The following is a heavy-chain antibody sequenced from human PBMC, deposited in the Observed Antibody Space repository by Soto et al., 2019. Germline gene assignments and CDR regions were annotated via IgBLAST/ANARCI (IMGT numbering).Heavy chain of an antibody. CDR3: ARDRWYYGSGSYYDYYYYGMDV. CDR1: GGTFSSYA. J-gene: IGHJ6*02. Sequence: QVQLVQSGAEVKKPGSSVKVSCKASGGTFSSYAISWVRQAPGQGLEWMGGIIPIFGTANYAQKFQGRVTITADESTSTAYMELSSLRSGDTAVYYCARDRWYYGSGSYYDYYYYGMDVWGQGTTVTVSS. V-gene: IGHV1-69*01. CDR2: IIPIFGTA. D-gene: IGHD3-10*01.